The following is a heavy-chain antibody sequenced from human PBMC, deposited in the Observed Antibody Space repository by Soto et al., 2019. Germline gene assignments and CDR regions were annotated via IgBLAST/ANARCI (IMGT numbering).Heavy chain of an antibody. D-gene: IGHD5-18*01. CDR1: GFTLSDYD. CDR3: AHLAGLSHTDDF. V-gene: IGHV3-30-3*01. CDR2: ISSDGSNR. Sequence: GGSLRRSCAASGFTLSDYDLHWVRHAPGEGLEWVTVISSDGSNRYYADSVNGRFTISRDNSKNTLYLQMNSLRVEDTAIYICAHLAGLSHTDDFWGQGTPVTVSS. J-gene: IGHJ4*02.